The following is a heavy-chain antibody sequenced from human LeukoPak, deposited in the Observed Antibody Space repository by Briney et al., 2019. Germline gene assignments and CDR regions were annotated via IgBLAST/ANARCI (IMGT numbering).Heavy chain of an antibody. Sequence: SVKVSCKASGGTFSSYAISWVRRAPGQGLEWMGGIIPIFGTANYAQKFQGRVTITTDESTSTAYMELSSLRSEDTAVYYCARGEQNYYYYYMDVWGKGTTVTVSS. CDR3: ARGEQNYYYYYMDV. J-gene: IGHJ6*03. V-gene: IGHV1-69*05. CDR2: IIPIFGTA. CDR1: GGTFSSYA.